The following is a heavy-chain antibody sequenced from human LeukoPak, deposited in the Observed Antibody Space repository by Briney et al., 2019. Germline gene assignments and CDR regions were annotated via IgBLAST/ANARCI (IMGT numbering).Heavy chain of an antibody. D-gene: IGHD6-19*01. CDR2: INPNSGGT. CDR3: ASSAIAVAGRRFDP. Sequence: ASVKVSCKASGYTFTGYYMHWVRQAPRQGLAWMGWINPNSGGTNYAQKFQGRVTMTRDTSISTAYMELSRLRSDDTAVYYCASSAIAVAGRRFDPWGQGTLVTVSS. V-gene: IGHV1-2*02. J-gene: IGHJ5*02. CDR1: GYTFTGYY.